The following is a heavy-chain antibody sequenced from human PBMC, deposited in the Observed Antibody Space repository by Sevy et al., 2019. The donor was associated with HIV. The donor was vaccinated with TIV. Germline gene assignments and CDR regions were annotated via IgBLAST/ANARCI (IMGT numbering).Heavy chain of an antibody. CDR1: GFTFSSYA. CDR2: ISYDGSNK. CDR3: ARDVTDIVVVPAAIGKNWFDP. Sequence: GGSLRLSCAASGFTFSSYAMHWVRQAPGKGLEWVAVISYDGSNKYYADSVKGRFTISRDNSKNTLYLQMNSLRAEDTAVYYCARDVTDIVVVPAAIGKNWFDPWGQEPWSPSPQ. V-gene: IGHV3-30-3*01. J-gene: IGHJ5*02. D-gene: IGHD2-2*01.